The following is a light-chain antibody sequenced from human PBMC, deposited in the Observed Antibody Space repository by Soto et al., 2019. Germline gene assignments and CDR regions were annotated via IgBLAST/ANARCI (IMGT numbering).Light chain of an antibody. CDR3: QQYNDFPRT. J-gene: IGKJ1*01. CDR1: QSVNSN. Sequence: EILMTQSPATLYVSPGERVTLSCRAIQSVNSNVAWYHQKPGQAPMLLLSRASTRATGFPARFSGSGSGPDFTLTISGLQAEDFSVYDCQQYNDFPRTFGQATKVDI. V-gene: IGKV3-15*01. CDR2: RAS.